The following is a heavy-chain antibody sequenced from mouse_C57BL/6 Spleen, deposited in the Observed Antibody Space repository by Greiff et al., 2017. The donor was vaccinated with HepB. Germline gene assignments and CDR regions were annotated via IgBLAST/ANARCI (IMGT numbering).Heavy chain of an antibody. CDR1: GYTFTDYY. CDR3: AAGYYSNYFDY. Sequence: EVQLQQSGPVLVKPGASVKMSCKASGYTFTDYYMNWVKQSHGKSLEWIGVINPYNGGTSYNQKFKGKATLTVDKSSSTAYMELNSLTSEDSAVYYCAAGYYSNYFDYWGQGTTLTVSS. V-gene: IGHV1-19*01. CDR2: INPYNGGT. D-gene: IGHD2-5*01. J-gene: IGHJ2*01.